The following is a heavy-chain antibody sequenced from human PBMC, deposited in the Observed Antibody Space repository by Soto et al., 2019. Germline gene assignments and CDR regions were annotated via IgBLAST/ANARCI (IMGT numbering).Heavy chain of an antibody. CDR2: IDNDGTT. Sequence: EVQLVESGGGLVQPGGSLRLSCAGSGFTVSNYWMHWVCKAPGKGLEWVSRIDNDGTTDYADSVRSRFNISSDNAENTLALQMNSLMPESTAMSYCVRVRSGDYWGPGTLATGS. CDR3: VRVRSGDY. D-gene: IGHD6-25*01. V-gene: IGHV3-74*01. J-gene: IGHJ4*02. CDR1: GFTVSNYW.